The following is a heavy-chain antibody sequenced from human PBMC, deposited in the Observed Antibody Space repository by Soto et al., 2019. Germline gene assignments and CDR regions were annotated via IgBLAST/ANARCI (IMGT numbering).Heavy chain of an antibody. V-gene: IGHV4-59*01. J-gene: IGHJ4*02. Sequence: QVQLQESGPGLVKPSETLSLTCTVSGGSISSYCWSWVRQPPGEGLEWIANICNSGGTNYNPSLKGLVVISVDTSRNQFSLKLSSVTAADTAVYYCARGVGRYGSNLDYWGQGTLVTVSS. D-gene: IGHD1-26*01. CDR3: ARGVGRYGSNLDY. CDR1: GGSISSYC. CDR2: ICNSGGT.